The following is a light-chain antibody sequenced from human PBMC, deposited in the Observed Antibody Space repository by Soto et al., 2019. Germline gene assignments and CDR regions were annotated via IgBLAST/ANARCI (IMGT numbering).Light chain of an antibody. CDR1: SSNIGAGYD. V-gene: IGLV1-40*01. CDR2: GNS. J-gene: IGLJ2*01. Sequence: QSVLTQPPSVSGAPGHRVTISCTGSSSNIGAGYDLHWYQQLPGTAPKLLIYGNSNRPSGVPDRFSGSKSGTSASLAITGLQAEDEADYYCQSYDSSLSGVVFGGGTKVTVL. CDR3: QSYDSSLSGVV.